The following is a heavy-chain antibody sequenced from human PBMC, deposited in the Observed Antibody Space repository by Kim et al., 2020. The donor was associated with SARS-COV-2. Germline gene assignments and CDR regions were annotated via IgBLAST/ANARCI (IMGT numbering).Heavy chain of an antibody. D-gene: IGHD7-27*01. CDR2: IYYGGNT. J-gene: IGHJ4*02. CDR3: AGDDSLGRFDF. V-gene: IGHV4-31*03. CDR1: GDSITSGGYY. Sequence: SETLSLTCTVSGDSITSGGYYWNWIRQQPGKGLEWIGSIYYGGNTHYIPSLKSRPTISVDTSKNHFSLNLNSATAADTAVYYCAGDDSLGRFDFWGQGSLVTVSA.